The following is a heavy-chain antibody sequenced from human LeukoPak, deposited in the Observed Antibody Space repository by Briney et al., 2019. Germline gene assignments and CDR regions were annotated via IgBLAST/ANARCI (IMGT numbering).Heavy chain of an antibody. CDR1: GFTFSGLW. J-gene: IGHJ3*01. V-gene: IGHV3-7*03. D-gene: IGHD6-6*01. CDR3: ARSSYSSSSSV. CDR2: INSDGSEG. Sequence: TGGSLRLSCAVSGFTFSGLWMSWSRQAPGKGLEWVASINSDGSEGYYADVVKGRFTISGDNAKNSLYLQINSLRAEDTAVYYCARSSYSSSSSVWGQGTMVTVSS.